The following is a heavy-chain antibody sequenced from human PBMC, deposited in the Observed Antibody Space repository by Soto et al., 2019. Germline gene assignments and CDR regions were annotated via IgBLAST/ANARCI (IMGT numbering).Heavy chain of an antibody. Sequence: PVGSLRLSCAASGFTFSSYAMSWVRQAPGKGLEWVSAISGSGGSTYYADSVKGRFTISRDNSKNTLYLQMNSLRAEDTAVYYCAAIAVAGTGGWYFDYWGQGTLVTVSS. CDR1: GFTFSSYA. CDR2: ISGSGGST. D-gene: IGHD6-19*01. CDR3: AAIAVAGTGGWYFDY. J-gene: IGHJ4*02. V-gene: IGHV3-23*01.